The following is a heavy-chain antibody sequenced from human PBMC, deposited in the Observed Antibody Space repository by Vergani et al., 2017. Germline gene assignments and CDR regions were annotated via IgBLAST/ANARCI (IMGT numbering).Heavy chain of an antibody. CDR1: GFTFSSYA. D-gene: IGHD6-19*01. CDR3: AKGPRIAVAGTWFDP. Sequence: EVQLLESGGGLVQPWGSLRLSCAASGFTFSSYAMSWVRQAPGKGLEWVSAISGSGGSTYYADSVKGRFTISRDNSKNTLYLQMNSLRAEDTAVYYCAKGPRIAVAGTWFDPWGQGTLVTVSS. CDR2: ISGSGGST. V-gene: IGHV3-23*01. J-gene: IGHJ5*02.